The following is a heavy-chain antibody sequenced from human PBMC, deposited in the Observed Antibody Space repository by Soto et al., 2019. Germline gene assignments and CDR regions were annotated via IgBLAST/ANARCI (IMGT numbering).Heavy chain of an antibody. CDR1: VFTFGIFA. CDR3: AKEVSLGSTVDLGY. V-gene: IGHV3-23*01. Sequence: PWGSLRLSCSASVFTFGIFAMSWVRQSPGKGLEWVSTISGSGGSTYYADAVKGRFTISRDNSMGTLYLQMKSLRVEDTAIYYCAKEVSLGSTVDLGYWGQGALVTVSS. CDR2: ISGSGGST. J-gene: IGHJ4*02. D-gene: IGHD7-27*01.